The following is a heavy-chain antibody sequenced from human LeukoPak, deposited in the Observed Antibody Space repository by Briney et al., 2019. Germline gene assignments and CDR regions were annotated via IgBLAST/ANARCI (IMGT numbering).Heavy chain of an antibody. CDR2: ISGSGGST. CDR3: ASDSSSSPAYYHYYMDA. Sequence: GGSLRLSCAASRFTFSNFAMSWVRQAPGKGLERVSAISGSGGSTYYADSMKGRFTISRGNAKSSLFLQMNSLRAEDTGVYYCASDSSSSPAYYHYYMDAWGKGTTVTVSS. J-gene: IGHJ6*03. D-gene: IGHD6-13*01. V-gene: IGHV3-23*01. CDR1: RFTFSNFA.